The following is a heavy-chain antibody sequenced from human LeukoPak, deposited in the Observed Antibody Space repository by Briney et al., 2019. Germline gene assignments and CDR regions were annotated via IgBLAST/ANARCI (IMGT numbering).Heavy chain of an antibody. J-gene: IGHJ4*02. D-gene: IGHD3-10*01. CDR2: INTDSCIT. CDR1: GFTFSASW. CDR3: ARDRGPRTGFMVREAYDY. V-gene: IGHV3-74*01. Sequence: GGSLRLSCAASGFTFSASWIHSVRQAPGQCLVYFSRINTDSCITNYADSVKGRFSISRDNAKNTLYLQMSSLRAEDTAVYYCARDRGPRTGFMVREAYDYWGQGTLVTVSS.